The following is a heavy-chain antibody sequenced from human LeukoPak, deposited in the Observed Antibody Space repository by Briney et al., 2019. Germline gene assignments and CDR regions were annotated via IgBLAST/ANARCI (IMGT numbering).Heavy chain of an antibody. J-gene: IGHJ4*02. V-gene: IGHV6-1*01. CDR3: ARVILSGLRYFDWLSSRYYFDY. CDR2: TYYRSKWYN. CDR1: GDSVSSNSAA. D-gene: IGHD3-9*01. Sequence: SQTLSLTCAISGDSVSSNSAAWNWIRQSPSRGLEWLGRTYYRSKWYNDYAVSVKSRITINPDTSKNQFSLKLSSVTAADTAVYYCARVILSGLRYFDWLSSRYYFDYWGQGTLVTVSS.